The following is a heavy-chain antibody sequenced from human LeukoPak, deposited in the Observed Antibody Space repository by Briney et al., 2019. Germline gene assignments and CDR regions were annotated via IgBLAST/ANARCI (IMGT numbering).Heavy chain of an antibody. CDR3: AKTSTGVGYYYGMDV. J-gene: IGHJ6*02. V-gene: IGHV3-23*01. CDR2: ISGSGGST. CDR1: GFTFSSYA. Sequence: GGSLRLSCAASGFTFSSYAMSWVRQAPGKGLEWVSTISGSGGSTYYADSVKGRFTISRDNSKNTLYLQMNSPRAEDTAVYYCAKTSTGVGYYYGMDVWGQGTTVTVSS. D-gene: IGHD3-10*01.